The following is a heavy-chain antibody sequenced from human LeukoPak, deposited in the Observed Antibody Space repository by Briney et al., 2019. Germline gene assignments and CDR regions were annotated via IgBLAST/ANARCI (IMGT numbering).Heavy chain of an antibody. D-gene: IGHD3-10*01. Sequence: GSLVTVSCKASGGTFSSYAISWVRQAPGQGLEWMGGIIPIFGTANYAQKFQGRVTITADESTSTAYMELSSLRSEDTAVYYCARGQPMVRGVHPLDYWGQGTLVTVSS. CDR2: IIPIFGTA. CDR3: ARGQPMVRGVHPLDY. J-gene: IGHJ4*02. CDR1: GGTFSSYA. V-gene: IGHV1-69*01.